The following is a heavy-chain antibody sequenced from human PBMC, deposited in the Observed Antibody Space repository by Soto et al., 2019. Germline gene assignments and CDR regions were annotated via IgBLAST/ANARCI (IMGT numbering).Heavy chain of an antibody. CDR1: GYTFTSYA. V-gene: IGHV1-18*04. CDR3: ARVVVGITVPGSWKWFHP. D-gene: IGHD6-19*01. Sequence: SVKVSCKASGYTFTSYALSWVRHAPGQGLEWMGWISTYNGNTNYAQNLQGRVTMTTDISTNTAYMELRSLRSDDTAVYYCARVVVGITVPGSWKWFHPWGQGTLVTVAS. J-gene: IGHJ5*02. CDR2: ISTYNGNT.